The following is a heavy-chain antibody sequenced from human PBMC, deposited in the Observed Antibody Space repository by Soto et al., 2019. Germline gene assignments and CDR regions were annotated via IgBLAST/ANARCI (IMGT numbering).Heavy chain of an antibody. Sequence: GESLKISCAASGFTLSCYDMHWVRQAPGKGLEWAAGISSDGSNQDYADSVKGRFTISRDNSRNTVYLQMNSLGAVDTAVYYCARPGRDFWSGRDYFDSWGQGTPVTVSS. CDR3: ARPGRDFWSGRDYFDS. D-gene: IGHD3-3*01. CDR2: ISSDGSNQ. V-gene: IGHV3-30*03. J-gene: IGHJ4*02. CDR1: GFTLSCYD.